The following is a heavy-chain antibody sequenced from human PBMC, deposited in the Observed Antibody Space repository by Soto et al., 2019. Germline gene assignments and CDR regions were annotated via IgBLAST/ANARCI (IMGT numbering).Heavy chain of an antibody. D-gene: IGHD3-3*01. J-gene: IGHJ4*02. V-gene: IGHV3-23*01. CDR1: GFAFSNSA. Sequence: PGGSLRLSCAASGFAFSNSAMSWGRQAPGKGLEWVSAISGGGGSTYYADSVKGRFTISRDNSKNTLYLQMNSLRVEDTAVYYCAKDSALPSGYYTVWGQGTLVTGSS. CDR2: ISGGGGST. CDR3: AKDSALPSGYYTV.